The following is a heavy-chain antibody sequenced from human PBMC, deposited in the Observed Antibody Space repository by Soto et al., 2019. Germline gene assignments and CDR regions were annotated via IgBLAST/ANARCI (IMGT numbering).Heavy chain of an antibody. CDR1: GYTFTSYG. Sequence: ASVKVSCKASGYTFTSYGISWVRQAPGQGLEWMGWISAYNGNTNYAQKLQGRVTMTTDTSTSTAYMELRSLRSDDTAVYYCARDPGYCSGGSCFDDYWGQGTLVTVSS. J-gene: IGHJ4*02. D-gene: IGHD2-15*01. CDR3: ARDPGYCSGGSCFDDY. V-gene: IGHV1-18*01. CDR2: ISAYNGNT.